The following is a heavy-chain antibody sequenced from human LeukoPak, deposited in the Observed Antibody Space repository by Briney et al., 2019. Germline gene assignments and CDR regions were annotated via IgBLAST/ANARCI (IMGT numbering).Heavy chain of an antibody. Sequence: EPGGSLRLSCAASGFAFSDFHMTWIRQAPGKGLEWVAYITSSGRTVYYADSVKGRFAISRDNAKSSLYLQMNSLRAEDTALYYCARDQAVAAPQDAFDIWGQGTMVTVSS. CDR2: ITSSGRTV. CDR3: ARDQAVAAPQDAFDI. CDR1: GFAFSDFH. J-gene: IGHJ3*02. V-gene: IGHV3-11*01. D-gene: IGHD6-25*01.